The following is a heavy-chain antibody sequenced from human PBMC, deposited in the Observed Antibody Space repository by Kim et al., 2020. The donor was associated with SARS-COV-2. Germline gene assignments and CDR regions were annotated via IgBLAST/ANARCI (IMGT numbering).Heavy chain of an antibody. CDR1: GFTFSSYS. D-gene: IGHD1-1*01. J-gene: IGHJ2*01. V-gene: IGHV3-21*01. CDR2: ISSSSSYI. CDR3: AINPRTGYWYFDL. Sequence: GGSLRLSCAASGFTFSSYSMNWVRQAPGKGLEWVSSISSSSSYIYYADSVKGRFTISRDNAKNSLYLQMNSLRAEDTAVYYCAINPRTGYWYFDLWGRGTLVTVSS.